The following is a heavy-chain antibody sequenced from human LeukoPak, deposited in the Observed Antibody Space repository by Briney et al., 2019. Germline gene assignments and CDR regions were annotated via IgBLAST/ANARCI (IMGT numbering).Heavy chain of an antibody. D-gene: IGHD2-15*01. CDR1: GDSVSSNSAA. J-gene: IGHJ3*02. V-gene: IGHV6-1*01. Sequence: SQTLSLTCAISGDSVSSNSAAWNWIRQSPSRGLEWLGRTYYRSKWYNDYTLSVKSRMTINPDTSKNQFSLRLNSVTPEDTAVYYCARTFCSGGTCPKTFDIWAQGTMVTVSS. CDR3: ARTFCSGGTCPKTFDI. CDR2: TYYRSKWYN.